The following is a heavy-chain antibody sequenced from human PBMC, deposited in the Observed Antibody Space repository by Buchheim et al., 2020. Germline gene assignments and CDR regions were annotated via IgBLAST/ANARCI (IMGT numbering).Heavy chain of an antibody. CDR1: GFPFLNFG. J-gene: IGHJ4*02. CDR3: ARRAVELDY. D-gene: IGHD6-19*01. CDR2: IATNTGGT. Sequence: QVQLVQSGAELKKPGASVKVSCKATGFPFLNFGISWVRQAPGQGLEWMGYIATNTGGTRYARNLRDRLNITTDSSTDTAFMELRSLTSDDTALYYCARRAVELDYWGQGTL. V-gene: IGHV1-18*01.